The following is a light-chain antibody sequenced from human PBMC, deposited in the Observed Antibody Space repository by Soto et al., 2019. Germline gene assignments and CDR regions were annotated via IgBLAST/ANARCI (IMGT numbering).Light chain of an antibody. J-gene: IGKJ5*01. CDR3: QQYGTTRIT. V-gene: IGKV3-20*01. CDR2: GAS. Sequence: EIGLTQYPGTLSLSPLERSTLSCSSTQSVSNSYLAWYQQKPGQAPRLLMYGASNRATGIPDRFSGSGSETDFTLTISRLEPEDFAVYYCQQYGTTRITFGQGTRLEI. CDR1: QSVSNSY.